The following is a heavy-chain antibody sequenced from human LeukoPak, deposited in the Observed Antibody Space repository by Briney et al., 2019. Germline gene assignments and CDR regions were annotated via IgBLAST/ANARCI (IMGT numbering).Heavy chain of an antibody. D-gene: IGHD4-23*01. CDR3: ATLDYGGNSGLGY. V-gene: IGHV4-59*08. CDR1: GGSISSYY. CDR2: IYYSGST. J-gene: IGHJ4*02. Sequence: SETLSLTCTVSGGSISSYYWSWIRQPPGKGLEWIGYIYYSGSTNYNPSLKSRVTISVDTSKNQFSLKLSSVTAADTAVYYCATLDYGGNSGLGYWGQGTLVTVSS.